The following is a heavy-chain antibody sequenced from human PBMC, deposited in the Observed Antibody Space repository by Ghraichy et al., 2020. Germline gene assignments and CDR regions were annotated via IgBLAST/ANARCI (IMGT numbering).Heavy chain of an antibody. V-gene: IGHV4-30-4*01. CDR3: ARVLTTTHYGDYASYKYYFDY. J-gene: IGHJ4*02. Sequence: SETLSLTCTVSGGSISSGDYYWSWIRQPPGKGLEWIGYIYYSGSTYYNPSLKSRVTISVDTSKNQFSLKLSSVTAADTAVYYCARVLTTTHYGDYASYKYYFDYWGQGTLVTVSS. CDR2: IYYSGST. CDR1: GGSISSGDYY. D-gene: IGHD4-17*01.